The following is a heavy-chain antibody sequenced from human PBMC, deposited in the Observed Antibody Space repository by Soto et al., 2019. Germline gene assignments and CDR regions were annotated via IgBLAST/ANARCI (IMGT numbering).Heavy chain of an antibody. Sequence: AASVKVSCKASGYTFTSYGISWVRQAPGQGLEWMGWISAYNGNTNYAQKLQGRVTMTTDTSTSTAYMELRSLRSDDTAVYYYCVRGLRWRDLDFWGQGTTVTVSS. CDR1: GYTFTSYG. J-gene: IGHJ4*02. V-gene: IGHV1-18*04. CDR2: ISAYNGNT. CDR3: CVRGLRWRDLDF. D-gene: IGHD2-21*01.